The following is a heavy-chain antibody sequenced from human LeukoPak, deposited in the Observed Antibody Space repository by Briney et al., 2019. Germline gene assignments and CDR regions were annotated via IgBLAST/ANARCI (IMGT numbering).Heavy chain of an antibody. D-gene: IGHD4-17*01. V-gene: IGHV4-39*01. Sequence: SETLSLTCTVSGGSISGSSYYWAWIRQPPGKGLEWIGSGFYSGSAYYNPSLKSRVTISVDTSKNQFSLNLSSVAAADTAVYYCARLRGAMTPVTSDFDYWGQGTLVTVSS. CDR1: GGSISGSSYY. J-gene: IGHJ4*02. CDR2: GFYSGSA. CDR3: ARLRGAMTPVTSDFDY.